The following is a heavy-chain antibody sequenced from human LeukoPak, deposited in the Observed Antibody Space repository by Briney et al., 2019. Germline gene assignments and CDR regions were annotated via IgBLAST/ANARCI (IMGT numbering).Heavy chain of an antibody. V-gene: IGHV3-23*01. D-gene: IGHD3-22*01. CDR2: ISGSGGTT. CDR1: GFTFSSYA. J-gene: IGHJ4*02. CDR3: ARESTSSGYYYAPDY. Sequence: GGSLRLSCAASGFTFSSYAMSWVRQAPGKGLAWVSVISGSGGTTYNADSLKGRFTISRDNSKNTLYLQMNSLRAEDTAIYYCARESTSSGYYYAPDYWGQGTLVTVSS.